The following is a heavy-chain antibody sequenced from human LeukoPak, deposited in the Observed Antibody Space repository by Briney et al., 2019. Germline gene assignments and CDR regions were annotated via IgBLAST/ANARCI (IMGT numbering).Heavy chain of an antibody. CDR2: ICGSSGHT. CDR3: AKVGFSEMEWLLYSDH. J-gene: IGHJ4*02. V-gene: IGHV3-23*01. D-gene: IGHD3-3*01. CDR1: GLTFSSYA. Sequence: GGSLRLSCAASGLTFSSYAMSWVRQAPGKGLEWVSAICGSSGHTYYADSVKGRFTISRDNSKNTLYLEMNSLRAEDTAVYYCAKVGFSEMEWLLYSDHWGQGTLVTVS.